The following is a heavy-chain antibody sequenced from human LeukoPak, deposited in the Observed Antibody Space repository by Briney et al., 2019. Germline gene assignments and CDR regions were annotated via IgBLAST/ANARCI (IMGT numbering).Heavy chain of an antibody. J-gene: IGHJ5*02. CDR1: GFTFSSYA. Sequence: GGSLRLSCAASGFTFSSYAMHWVRQAPGKGLEWVAVISYDGSNKYYADSVKGRFTISRDNSKNTLYLQMNSLRVEDTAVYYCARDSDIVVVPAARPNWFDPWGQGTLVTVSS. CDR2: ISYDGSNK. CDR3: ARDSDIVVVPAARPNWFDP. D-gene: IGHD2-2*01. V-gene: IGHV3-30-3*01.